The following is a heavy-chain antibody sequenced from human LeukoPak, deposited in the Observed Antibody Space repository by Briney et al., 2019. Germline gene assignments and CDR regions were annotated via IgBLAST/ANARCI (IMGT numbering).Heavy chain of an antibody. J-gene: IGHJ5*02. V-gene: IGHV4-31*03. Sequence: SQTLSLTCTVSGGSIGSGGYYWSWIRQHPGKGLEWIGYIYYSGSTYYNPSLKSRVTISVDTSKNQFSLKLSSVTAADTAVYYCARVLTMIVVAWGQGTLVTVSS. CDR1: GGSIGSGGYY. D-gene: IGHD3-22*01. CDR2: IYYSGST. CDR3: ARVLTMIVVA.